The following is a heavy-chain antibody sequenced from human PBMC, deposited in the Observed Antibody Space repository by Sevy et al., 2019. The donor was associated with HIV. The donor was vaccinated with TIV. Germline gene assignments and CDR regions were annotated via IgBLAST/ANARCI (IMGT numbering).Heavy chain of an antibody. Sequence: GGSLRLSCAASGFNFASYWMHWVRQSPGKGLVWVSRINSDGTTTKYADSVRGRFTMSRDNAKSTLFLQINSLRPGDTAVYYCARGGILYFGAIDNWGQGTLVTVSS. CDR2: INSDGTTT. V-gene: IGHV3-74*01. J-gene: IGHJ4*02. D-gene: IGHD3-10*01. CDR3: ARGGILYFGAIDN. CDR1: GFNFASYW.